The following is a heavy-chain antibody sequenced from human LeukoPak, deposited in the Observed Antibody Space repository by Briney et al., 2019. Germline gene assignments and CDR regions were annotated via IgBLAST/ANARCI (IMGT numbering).Heavy chain of an antibody. Sequence: GASVKVSCKASGYTFINYGISWVRQARRQGLEWMGWTSGDNVNTYYAQKFLGRVIMTTDTSTTTAYMELRSLRPDDTAVYYCVRDWEWKAARNLFDPWGQGTRVTVSS. CDR1: GYTFINYG. CDR2: TSGDNVNT. V-gene: IGHV1-18*01. D-gene: IGHD6-6*01. CDR3: VRDWEWKAARNLFDP. J-gene: IGHJ5*02.